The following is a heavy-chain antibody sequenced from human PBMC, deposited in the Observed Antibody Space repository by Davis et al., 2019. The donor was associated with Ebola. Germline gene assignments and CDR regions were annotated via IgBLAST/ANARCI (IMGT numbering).Heavy chain of an antibody. CDR2: ISGSGGST. Sequence: GGSLRLSCAASGFTLSSYAMSWVRQAPGKGLEWVSAISGSGGSTFYADSVQGRFTISRDNSRNTLYLQMNRLRAEDTAVYYCARDIVGTGSYTPSFDYWGQGTLVTVSS. CDR3: ARDIVGTGSYTPSFDY. CDR1: GFTLSSYA. D-gene: IGHD1-26*01. J-gene: IGHJ4*02. V-gene: IGHV3-23*01.